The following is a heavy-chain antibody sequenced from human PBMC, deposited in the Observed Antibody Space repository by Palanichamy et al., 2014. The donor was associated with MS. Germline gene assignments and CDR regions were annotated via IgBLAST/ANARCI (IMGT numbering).Heavy chain of an antibody. CDR3: VRKISGNNYGFDF. J-gene: IGHJ4*02. CDR2: INIGNGNT. D-gene: IGHD5-18*01. Sequence: QVQLVQSGAEVNKPGASVKVSCMASGYTFTNYIIHWVRQAPGQRLEWMGWINIGNGNTKYSQNFQDRVTITRDTSASTAYMELSSLRSEDTAVYYCVRKISGNNYGFDFWGQGTLVTVSS. CDR1: GYTFTNYI. V-gene: IGHV1-3*04.